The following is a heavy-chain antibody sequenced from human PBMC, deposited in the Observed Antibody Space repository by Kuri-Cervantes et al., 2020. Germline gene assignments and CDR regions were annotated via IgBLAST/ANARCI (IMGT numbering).Heavy chain of an antibody. CDR1: GFTFSDYY. CDR2: IYHSGST. V-gene: IGHV4-38-2*01. Sequence: GSLRLSCAASGFTFSDYYMSWIRQPPGKGLEWIGSIYHSGSTYYNPSLKSRVTISVDTSKNQFSLKLSSVTAADTAVYYCARGRGRGGYYRGLDYWGQGTLVTVSS. J-gene: IGHJ4*02. D-gene: IGHD3-22*01. CDR3: ARGRGRGGYYRGLDY.